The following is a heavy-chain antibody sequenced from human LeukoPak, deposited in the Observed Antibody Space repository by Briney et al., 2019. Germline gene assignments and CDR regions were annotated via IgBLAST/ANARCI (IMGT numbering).Heavy chain of an antibody. CDR1: GYTFTSYD. J-gene: IGHJ6*02. Sequence: VASVKVSCKASGYTFTSYDINWVRQATGQGLEWMAWMNPNRGNTGYAQKFQGRVTMTRNTSISTDYMELSSLRSEDTAVYYCARGGYSSSWYRGGYYYYGMDVWGQGATVTVSS. CDR3: ARGGYSSSWYRGGYYYYGMDV. CDR2: MNPNRGNT. D-gene: IGHD6-13*01. V-gene: IGHV1-8*01.